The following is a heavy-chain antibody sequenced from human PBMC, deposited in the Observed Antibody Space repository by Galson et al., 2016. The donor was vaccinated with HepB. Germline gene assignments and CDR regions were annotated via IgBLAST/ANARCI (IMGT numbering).Heavy chain of an antibody. CDR1: GFTFSSYW. D-gene: IGHD3-3*01. Sequence: SLRLSCAASGFTFSSYWMSWVRQAPGKGLEWVANVKQDGSEKYYVDSVKGRFTISRDNAKNSLYLQMNSLRAEDTAVYYCARDGPHDSWSGYPFDYWGQGTLVTVSS. V-gene: IGHV3-7*01. CDR3: ARDGPHDSWSGYPFDY. CDR2: VKQDGSEK. J-gene: IGHJ4*02.